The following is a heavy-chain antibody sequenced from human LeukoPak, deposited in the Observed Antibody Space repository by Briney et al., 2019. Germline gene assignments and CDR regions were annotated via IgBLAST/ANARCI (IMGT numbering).Heavy chain of an antibody. D-gene: IGHD5-24*01. J-gene: IGHJ5*02. Sequence: PSETLSLTCTVSGGSISSYYRSWIRQPPGKGLEWIGYIYYSGSTNYNPSLKSRVTISVDTSKNQFSLQLSSVTAADTAVYYCARGADGWFDPSGQGTLDTVSS. V-gene: IGHV4-59*01. CDR2: IYYSGST. CDR1: GGSISSYY. CDR3: ARGADGWFDP.